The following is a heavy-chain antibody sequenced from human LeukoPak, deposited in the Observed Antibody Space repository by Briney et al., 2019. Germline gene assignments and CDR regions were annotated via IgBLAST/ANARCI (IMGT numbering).Heavy chain of an antibody. CDR3: ARNYYDNTGYYRDAFDV. D-gene: IGHD3-22*01. Sequence: GGSLTLSCAASGFTFSGYNMNWVRQAPGKGLEWVSFISSSGSFMYYADSLKGRFTVSRDNAKNSLFLQMNSLRAEDTAVYYCARNYYDNTGYYRDAFDVWGQGTMVTVSS. J-gene: IGHJ3*01. CDR1: GFTFSGYN. CDR2: ISSSGSFM. V-gene: IGHV3-21*01.